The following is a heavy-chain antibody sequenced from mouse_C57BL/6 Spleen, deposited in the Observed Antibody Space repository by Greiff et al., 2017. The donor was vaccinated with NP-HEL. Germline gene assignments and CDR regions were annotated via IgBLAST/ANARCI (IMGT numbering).Heavy chain of an antibody. CDR2: IYPGSGST. J-gene: IGHJ4*01. D-gene: IGHD2-1*01. V-gene: IGHV1-55*01. CDR3: ARKRVYYPTMDY. Sequence: VQLQQPGAELVKPGASVKMSCKASGYTFTSYWITWVKQRPGQGLEWIGDIYPGSGSTNYNEKFKSKATLTVDTSSSTAYMQLSSLTSEDSAVYYCARKRVYYPTMDYWGQGTSVTVSS. CDR1: GYTFTSYW.